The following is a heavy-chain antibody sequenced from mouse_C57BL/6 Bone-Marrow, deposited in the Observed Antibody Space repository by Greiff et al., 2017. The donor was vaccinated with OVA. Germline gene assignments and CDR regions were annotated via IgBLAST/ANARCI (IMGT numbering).Heavy chain of an antibody. J-gene: IGHJ3*01. V-gene: IGHV5-4*01. CDR2: ISDGGSYT. CDR1: GFTFSSYA. CDR3: ARDLDYDYLFAY. Sequence: EVQLVESGGGLVKPGGSLKLSCAASGFTFSSYAMSWVRQTPEKRLEWVATISDGGSYTYYPDNVKGRFTISRDNAKNNQNQQMSQLKSEDTAMYYGARDLDYDYLFAYWGQGTLVTVSA. D-gene: IGHD2-4*01.